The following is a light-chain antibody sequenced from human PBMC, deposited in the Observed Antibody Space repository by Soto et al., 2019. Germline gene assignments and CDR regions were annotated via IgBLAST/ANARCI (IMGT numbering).Light chain of an antibody. V-gene: IGLV2-8*01. CDR1: SSDVGGYYY. CDR3: TSYAGSNHVV. J-gene: IGLJ2*01. CDR2: EVI. Sequence: QSALTQPPSASGSPGQSVTISCTGTSSDVGGYYYVSWYQHHPGKAPKLIIYEVIKRPSGVPDRFSGSKSDNTASLTVSGLRAEDEADYYCTSYAGSNHVVFGGGTKLTVL.